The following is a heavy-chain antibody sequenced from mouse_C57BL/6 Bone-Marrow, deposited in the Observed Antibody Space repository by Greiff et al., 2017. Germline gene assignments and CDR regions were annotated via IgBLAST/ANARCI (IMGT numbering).Heavy chain of an antibody. CDR3: ERGYDYDYDKDY. V-gene: IGHV1-39*01. J-gene: IGHJ4*01. D-gene: IGHD2-4*01. CDR2: INPNYGTT. Sequence: QLQESGPELVKPGASVKISCKASGYSFTDYNMKWVKQSNGKSLEWIGVINPNYGTTSYNQKFKGKATLTVDKSSSTAYMQLNSLTAEDSAVYYGERGYDYDYDKDYWDQGTAVTVSS. CDR1: GYSFTDYN.